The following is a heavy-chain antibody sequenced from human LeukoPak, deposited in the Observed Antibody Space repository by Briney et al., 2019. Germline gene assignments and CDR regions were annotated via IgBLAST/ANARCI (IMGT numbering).Heavy chain of an antibody. V-gene: IGHV3-66*01. CDR1: GFTVSSNY. J-gene: IGHJ3*02. Sequence: GGSLRLSCAASGFTVSSNYMSWVRQAPGKGLEWVSVIYSGGSTYYADSVKGRFTISRDNSKNTLYLQMNSLRAEDTAVYYCARGQELRPYGAFDIWGQGTMVTVSS. D-gene: IGHD1-26*01. CDR3: ARGQELRPYGAFDI. CDR2: IYSGGST.